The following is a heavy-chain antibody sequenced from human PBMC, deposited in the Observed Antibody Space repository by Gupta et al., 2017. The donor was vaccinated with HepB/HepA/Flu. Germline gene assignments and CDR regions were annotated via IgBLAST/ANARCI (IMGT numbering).Heavy chain of an antibody. CDR2: ISRSGSST. J-gene: IGHJ6*03. CDR1: AFIFSNYA. D-gene: IGHD4-17*01. CDR3: AKQGDYGDSYYYMDV. V-gene: IGHV3-23*01. Sequence: EVQLLESGGGLAQSGGSLRLSCAASAFIFSNYAMNWVRQAPGKGLEWVSTISRSGSSTYYTDSVKGRFTISRDNSKNTLYLQMNSLRADDTAVYYCAKQGDYGDSYYYMDVWGKGTTVTVSS.